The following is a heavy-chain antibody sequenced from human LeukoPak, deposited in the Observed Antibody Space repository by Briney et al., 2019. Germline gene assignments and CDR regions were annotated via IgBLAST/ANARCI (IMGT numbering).Heavy chain of an antibody. Sequence: GGSLRLSCAASGFTFSSYRMSWVRQAPGKGLEWVANIKQDGSEKYYVDSVKGRFTISRDNAKNSLYLQMNSLRAEDTAVYYCRCDYYDSSGIDYWGQGTLVTVSS. CDR2: IKQDGSEK. V-gene: IGHV3-7*01. J-gene: IGHJ4*02. CDR1: GFTFSSYR. D-gene: IGHD3-22*01. CDR3: RCDYYDSSGIDY.